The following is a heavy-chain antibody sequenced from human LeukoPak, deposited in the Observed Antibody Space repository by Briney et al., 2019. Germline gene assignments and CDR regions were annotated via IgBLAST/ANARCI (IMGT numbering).Heavy chain of an antibody. J-gene: IGHJ6*02. CDR1: GGSFSGYY. V-gene: IGHV4-34*01. CDR3: ARVCTVTAHWYYYYGMDV. Sequence: PSETLSLTCAVYGGSFSGYYWSWIRQPPGKGLEWLGEINHSGSTNYNPSLKSRVTISVDTSKNQFSLKLSSVTAADTAVYYCARVCTVTAHWYYYYGMDVWGQGTTVTVSS. CDR2: INHSGST. D-gene: IGHD4-17*01.